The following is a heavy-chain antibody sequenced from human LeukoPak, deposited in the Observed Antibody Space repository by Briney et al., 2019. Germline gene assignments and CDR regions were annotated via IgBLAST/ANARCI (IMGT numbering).Heavy chain of an antibody. V-gene: IGHV1-24*01. J-gene: IGHJ6*02. CDR3: ATSPRSYYYYGMDV. CDR1: GYTLTELS. Sequence: ASVKVSCKVSGYTLTELSMHWVRQAPGKGPEWMGGFDPEDGETIYAQKFQGRVTMTEDTSTDTAYMELSSLRSEDTAVYYCATSPRSYYYYGMDVWGQGTTVTVSS. CDR2: FDPEDGET.